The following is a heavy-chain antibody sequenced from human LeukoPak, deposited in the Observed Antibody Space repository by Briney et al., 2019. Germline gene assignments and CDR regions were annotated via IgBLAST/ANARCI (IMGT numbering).Heavy chain of an antibody. V-gene: IGHV3-30*04. D-gene: IGHD5-18*01. J-gene: IGHJ4*02. CDR1: GFTFNTYA. CDR2: ISFDGSNK. CDR3: ARESGYSYGRFDY. Sequence: GGSLRLSCAASGFTFNTYAMHWVRQAPGKGLDWVAVISFDGSNKYYADSVKGRFTISRGNSKNTMYMKMNSLRAEDTAVYYCARESGYSYGRFDYWGQGTLVTVS.